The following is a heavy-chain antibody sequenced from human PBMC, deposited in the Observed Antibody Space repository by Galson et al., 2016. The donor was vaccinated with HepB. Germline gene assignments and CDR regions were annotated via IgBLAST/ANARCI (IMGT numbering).Heavy chain of an antibody. CDR1: GYTLTELS. D-gene: IGHD1-14*01. CDR3: TRDHLSGNQ. J-gene: IGHJ4*02. CDR2: IVPIFGTT. V-gene: IGHV1-69*13. Sequence: SVKVSCKVSGYTLTELSMHWVRQAPGKGLEWMGEIVPIFGTTNYAQKFQGRLTITADESTSTAYMELSSLISEDTAVYFCTRDHLSGNQWGQGTLVTVSS.